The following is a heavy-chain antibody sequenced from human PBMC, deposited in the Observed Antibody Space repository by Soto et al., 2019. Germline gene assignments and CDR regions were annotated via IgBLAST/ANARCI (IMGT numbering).Heavy chain of an antibody. CDR2: ISSSSSYI. CDR3: ARDPRGWYDFDY. Sequence: GGSLRLSCAASGFTFSSYSMNWARQAPGKGLEWVSSISSSSSYIYYADSVKGRFTISRDNAKNSLYLQMDSLRAEDTAVYYCARDPRGWYDFDYWGQGTLGTVSS. CDR1: GFTFSSYS. D-gene: IGHD6-19*01. J-gene: IGHJ4*02. V-gene: IGHV3-21*01.